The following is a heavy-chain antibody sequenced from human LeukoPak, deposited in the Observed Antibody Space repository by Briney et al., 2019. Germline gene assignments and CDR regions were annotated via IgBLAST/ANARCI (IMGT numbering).Heavy chain of an antibody. CDR1: GGTFSSYA. V-gene: IGHV1-69*05. D-gene: IGHD2-2*01. Sequence: SVKVSCKASGGTFSSYAISWVRQAPGQGLEWMGGIIPIFGTANYAQKLQGRVTITTDESTGTAYMELSSLRSEDTAVYYCARDVAYCSSTSCHYYFDYWGQGTLVTVSS. J-gene: IGHJ4*02. CDR3: ARDVAYCSSTSCHYYFDY. CDR2: IIPIFGTA.